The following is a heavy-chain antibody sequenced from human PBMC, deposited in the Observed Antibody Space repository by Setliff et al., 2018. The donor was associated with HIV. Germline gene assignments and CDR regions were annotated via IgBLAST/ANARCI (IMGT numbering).Heavy chain of an antibody. CDR2: IDSSGTT. J-gene: IGHJ5*02. Sequence: TLSLTCTISGGSFGVYRWSWIRQSAGRGLEWIGRIDSSGTTDYKPSLKGRVAISVDTSRNQFSLRVTSVAAADTAVYFCARDRHSSGLGSYGPWGPGILVTVSS. V-gene: IGHV4-4*07. CDR3: ARDRHSSGLGSYGP. CDR1: GGSFGVYR. D-gene: IGHD3-10*01.